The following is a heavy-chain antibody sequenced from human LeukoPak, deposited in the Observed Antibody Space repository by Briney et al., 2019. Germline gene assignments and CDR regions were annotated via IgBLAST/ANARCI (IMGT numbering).Heavy chain of an antibody. Sequence: SSQTLSLTCTVSGGSISSGGYYWSWIRQHPGKGLEWIGYIYYSGSTYYNPSLKSRVTISVDTSKNQFSLKLSSVTAADTAVYYCAGGIAVAVHFDYWGQGTLVTVPS. CDR2: IYYSGST. CDR1: GGSISSGGYY. J-gene: IGHJ4*02. CDR3: AGGIAVAVHFDY. V-gene: IGHV4-31*03. D-gene: IGHD6-19*01.